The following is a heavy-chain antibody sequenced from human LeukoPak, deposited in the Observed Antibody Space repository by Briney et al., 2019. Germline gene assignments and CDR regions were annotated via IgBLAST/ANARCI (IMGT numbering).Heavy chain of an antibody. CDR1: GGSISSGGYY. D-gene: IGHD1-26*01. Sequence: SQTLSLTCTVSGGSISSGGYYWSWIRQHPGKGLEWIGYIYYSGSTYYNPSLKSRVTISVDTSRNQSSLKLSSVTAADTAVYYCARSRIIVGAFFDYWGQGTLVTVSS. CDR2: IYYSGST. CDR3: ARSRIIVGAFFDY. J-gene: IGHJ4*02. V-gene: IGHV4-31*03.